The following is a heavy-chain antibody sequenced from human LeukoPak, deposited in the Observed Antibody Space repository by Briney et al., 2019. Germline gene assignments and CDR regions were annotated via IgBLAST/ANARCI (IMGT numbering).Heavy chain of an antibody. CDR2: ISDSGST. D-gene: IGHD3-22*01. CDR3: ARGYDSSAYYPFNY. Sequence: LSQTLSLTCVVSGGSLSTHHWSWIRQSPGRGLEWIGYISDSGSTNYNPSLKSRVTISVDTSKNQFSLMLSSVTAADTAVYYCARGYDSSAYYPFNYWGQGTLVTVSS. V-gene: IGHV4-59*11. CDR1: GGSLSTHH. J-gene: IGHJ4*02.